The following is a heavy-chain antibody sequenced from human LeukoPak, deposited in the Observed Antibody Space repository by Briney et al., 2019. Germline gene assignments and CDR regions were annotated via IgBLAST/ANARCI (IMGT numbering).Heavy chain of an antibody. D-gene: IGHD5-18*01. CDR3: ARDNTAMPKGPYFDY. CDR1: GFTFSSYG. V-gene: IGHV3-7*01. Sequence: GGTLRLSCAASGFTFSSYGMSWVRQAPGKGLEWVANIKQDGSEKYYVDSVKGRFTISRDNAKNSLYLQMNSLRAEDTAVYYCARDNTAMPKGPYFDYWGQGTLVTVSS. CDR2: IKQDGSEK. J-gene: IGHJ4*02.